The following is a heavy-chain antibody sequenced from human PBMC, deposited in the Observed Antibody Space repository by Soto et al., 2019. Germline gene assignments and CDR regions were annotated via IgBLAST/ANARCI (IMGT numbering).Heavy chain of an antibody. CDR1: GYTFTGYY. J-gene: IGHJ6*02. D-gene: IGHD2-2*01. CDR3: ARDLGLGGCSSTSCYPDIRNGMDV. V-gene: IGHV1-2*02. CDR2: INPNSGGT. Sequence: ASVKVSCKASGYTFTGYYMHWVRQAPGQGLEWMGWINPNSGGTNYAQKFQGRVTMTRDTSISTAYMELSRLRSDDTAVYYCARDLGLGGCSSTSCYPDIRNGMDVWGQGTTVTVSS.